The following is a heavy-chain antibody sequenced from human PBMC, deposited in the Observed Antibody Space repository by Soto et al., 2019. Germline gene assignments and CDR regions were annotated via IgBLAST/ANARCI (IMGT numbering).Heavy chain of an antibody. CDR1: GGSISSSSNY. CDR3: ARDRITIFGVVIAPYYYYGMDV. D-gene: IGHD3-3*01. Sequence: SETLSLTCTVSGGSISSSSNYWGWIRQPPGKGLEWIGSIYYTGDTYYNPSLRSRVTISVDTSKNQFSLKLTSVTAADTAVYYCARDRITIFGVVIAPYYYYGMDVWGQGTTVTVSS. J-gene: IGHJ6*02. V-gene: IGHV4-39*02. CDR2: IYYTGDT.